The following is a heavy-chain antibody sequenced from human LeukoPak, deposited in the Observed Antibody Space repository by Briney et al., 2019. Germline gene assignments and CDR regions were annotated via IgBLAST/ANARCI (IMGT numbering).Heavy chain of an antibody. CDR3: AKDREGTTFDN. CDR1: GFTLSSFW. J-gene: IGHJ4*02. D-gene: IGHD1-7*01. V-gene: IGHV3-30*18. Sequence: GGSLRLSCAASGFTLSSFWMSWVRQAPGKGLEWVAVISYDGSNKYYADSVKGRFTISRDNSKNTVYLQMNSLRAEDTAVYYCAKDREGTTFDNWGQGTLVTVSS. CDR2: ISYDGSNK.